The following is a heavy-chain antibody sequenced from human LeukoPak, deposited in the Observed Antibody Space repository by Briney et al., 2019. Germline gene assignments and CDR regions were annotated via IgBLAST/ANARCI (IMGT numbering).Heavy chain of an antibody. CDR2: INPNSGGT. V-gene: IGHV1-2*02. D-gene: IGHD5-12*01. CDR1: GYTFTCYY. Sequence: ASVKVSCKASGYTFTCYYMHWVRQAPGQGLEWMGWINPNSGGTNYAQKFQGRVTMTRDTSISTAYMELSRLRSDDTAVYYCARDLIRSLATAKTQPGYWGQGTLVTVSS. J-gene: IGHJ4*02. CDR3: ARDLIRSLATAKTQPGY.